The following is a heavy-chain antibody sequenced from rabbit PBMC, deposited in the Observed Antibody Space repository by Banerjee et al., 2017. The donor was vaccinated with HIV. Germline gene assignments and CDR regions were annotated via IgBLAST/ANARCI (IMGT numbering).Heavy chain of an antibody. J-gene: IGHJ4*01. CDR2: IGAGSSGTT. V-gene: IGHV1S45*01. Sequence: QEQLVESGGGLVQPGGSLTLTCKASGFTLSSYWMWWVRQAPGKGLEWIACIGAGSSGTTYYASWAKGRFTISKTSSTTVTLQMTSLTAADTATYFCARDWADSNGYSYAYDLNLWGPGTLVTVS. CDR3: ARDWADSNGYSYAYDLNL. D-gene: IGHD6-1*01. CDR1: GFTLSSYW.